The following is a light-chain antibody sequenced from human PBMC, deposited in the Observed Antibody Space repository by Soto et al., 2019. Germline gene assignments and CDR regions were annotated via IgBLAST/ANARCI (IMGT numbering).Light chain of an antibody. CDR2: RYT. J-gene: IGLJ3*02. CDR1: SSNIGAGYD. Sequence: QSVLTQPPSVSGAPGQRVTISCTGSSSNIGAGYDVHWYQQLPGTAPKLLIYRYTNRPSGVPDRFSGSKSATSASLAITGLHAADEADYYCQSYDSSLSGWVFAGGTKMTVL. CDR3: QSYDSSLSGWV. V-gene: IGLV1-40*01.